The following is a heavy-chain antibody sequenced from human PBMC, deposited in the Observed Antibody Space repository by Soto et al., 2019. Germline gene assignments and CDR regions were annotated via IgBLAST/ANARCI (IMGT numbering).Heavy chain of an antibody. V-gene: IGHV1-69*13. CDR2: IIPIFGTA. CDR1: GGTFSSYA. Sequence: SVKVSCKASGGTFSSYAISWVRQAPGQGLEWMGGIIPIFGTANYAQKFQGRVTITADESTSTAYMELSSLRSEDTAVYYCAGRGGSGHAFDIWGQGTMVTVSS. J-gene: IGHJ3*02. D-gene: IGHD3-10*01. CDR3: AGRGGSGHAFDI.